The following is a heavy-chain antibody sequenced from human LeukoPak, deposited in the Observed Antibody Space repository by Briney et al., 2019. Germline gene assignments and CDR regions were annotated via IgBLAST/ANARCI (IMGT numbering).Heavy chain of an antibody. V-gene: IGHV1-46*01. CDR2: INPSGGST. Sequence: ASVKVSCKASGYTFASYYMHWVRQAPGQGLEWMGIINPSGGSTSYAQKFQGRVTMTRDTSTSTVYMELSSLGSEDTAVYYCASSPQYQYYFDYWGQGTLVTVSS. CDR3: ASSPQYQYYFDY. D-gene: IGHD4-11*01. J-gene: IGHJ4*02. CDR1: GYTFASYY.